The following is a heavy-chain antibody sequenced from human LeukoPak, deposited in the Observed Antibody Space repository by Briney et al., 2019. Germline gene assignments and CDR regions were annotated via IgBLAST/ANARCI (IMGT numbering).Heavy chain of an antibody. CDR3: AKATPYYDILTGYYTTIHYYYGMDV. CDR2: ISYDGSNI. Sequence: PGRSLRLSCAASGFTFSSYGMHWVRQAPGKGLEWVAVISYDGSNIYYADSVKGRFTISRDNSKNTLYLQMNSLRAEDTAVYYCAKATPYYDILTGYYTTIHYYYGMDVWGKGTTVTVSS. V-gene: IGHV3-30*18. CDR1: GFTFSSYG. D-gene: IGHD3-9*01. J-gene: IGHJ6*04.